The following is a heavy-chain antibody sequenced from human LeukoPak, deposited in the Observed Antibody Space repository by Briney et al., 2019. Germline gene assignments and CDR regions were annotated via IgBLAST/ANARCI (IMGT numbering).Heavy chain of an antibody. CDR2: IYTSGST. D-gene: IGHD6-13*01. CDR1: GGSISSYY. Sequence: ASETLSLTCTVSGGSISSYYWSWIRQPAGKGLEWIGRIYTSGSTNYNPSLKSRVTMSVDTSKNQFSLKLSSVTAADTAVYYCARGNIAAAGRAFDYWGQGTLVTVSS. J-gene: IGHJ4*02. V-gene: IGHV4-4*07. CDR3: ARGNIAAAGRAFDY.